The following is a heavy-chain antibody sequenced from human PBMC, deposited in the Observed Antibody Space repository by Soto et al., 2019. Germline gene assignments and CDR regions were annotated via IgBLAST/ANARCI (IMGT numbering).Heavy chain of an antibody. D-gene: IGHD5-12*01. CDR1: GFTFSSYG. CDR3: VRAAGYSGNDYVYYYGMDV. V-gene: IGHV3-33*01. Sequence: QVQLVESGGGVVQPGRSLRLSCAASGFTFSSYGMHWVRQAPGKGLEWVALVWYDGGNKYYADSGKGRFTISRDNSKNTLYLQMNSLRDEDTAVYYCVRAAGYSGNDYVYYYGMDVWGQGTTVTVSS. CDR2: VWYDGGNK. J-gene: IGHJ6*02.